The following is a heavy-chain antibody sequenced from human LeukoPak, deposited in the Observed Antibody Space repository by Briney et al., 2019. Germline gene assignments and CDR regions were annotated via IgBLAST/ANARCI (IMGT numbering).Heavy chain of an antibody. J-gene: IGHJ4*02. CDR1: GFTFSGSA. V-gene: IGHV3-73*01. Sequence: GGSLRLSCAASGFTFSGSAMHWVRQASGKGLEWVGLIRSKANSYATAYAASVKGRFTISRDDSKNTAYLQMNSLKTEDTAVYYCTRPADAGRDYWGQGTLVTVSS. CDR3: TRPADAGRDY. CDR2: IRSKANSYAT.